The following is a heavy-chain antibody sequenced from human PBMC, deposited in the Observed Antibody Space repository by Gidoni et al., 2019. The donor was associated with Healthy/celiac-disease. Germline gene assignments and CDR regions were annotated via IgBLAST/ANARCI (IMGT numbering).Heavy chain of an antibody. Sequence: QLQLQASGPGLVKPSETLSLTCTVSGGPISSSSYYWGWIRQPPGKGLEWIGSIYYSGSTYYNTSLKSRVTISVDTSKNQFSLKLSSVTAADTAVYYCARLVVYAIGNWFDPWGQGTLVTVSS. CDR1: GGPISSSSYY. D-gene: IGHD2-8*02. V-gene: IGHV4-39*01. CDR3: ARLVVYAIGNWFDP. J-gene: IGHJ5*02. CDR2: IYYSGST.